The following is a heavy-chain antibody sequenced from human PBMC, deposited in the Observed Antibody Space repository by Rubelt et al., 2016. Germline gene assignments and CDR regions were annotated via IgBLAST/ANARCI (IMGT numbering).Heavy chain of an antibody. CDR1: GYTFTTYA. J-gene: IGHJ4*02. Sequence: QLVQSAAEVKEPGASVKVSCKASGYTFTTYAISWVRQAPGQGLEWMGRINPDNGDTYYAQKFQGRVTMTKEQPISTAYMELSSRRSDDTAVDYCVEGTQQHTDYWGQGTLVTVSS. D-gene: IGHD6-13*01. CDR3: VEGTQQHTDY. V-gene: IGHV1-2*06. CDR2: INPDNGDT.